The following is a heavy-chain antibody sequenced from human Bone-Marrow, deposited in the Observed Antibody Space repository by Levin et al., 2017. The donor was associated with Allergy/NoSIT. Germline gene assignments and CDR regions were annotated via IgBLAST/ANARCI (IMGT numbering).Heavy chain of an antibody. CDR1: GFTFRSYE. D-gene: IGHD2-8*01. Sequence: GGSLRLSCAASGFTFRSYEMNWVRQAPGKGLEWVSYISSSGTTIYYADSVKGRFTISRDNAKNSLYLQMNSPRAEDTALYYCARDQGYCTDGECHYYYMDVWGKGTTVTVSS. CDR3: ARDQGYCTDGECHYYYMDV. CDR2: ISSSGTTI. J-gene: IGHJ6*03. V-gene: IGHV3-48*03.